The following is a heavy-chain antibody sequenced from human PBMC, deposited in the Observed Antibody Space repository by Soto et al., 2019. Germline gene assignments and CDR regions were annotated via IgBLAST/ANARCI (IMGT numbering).Heavy chain of an antibody. CDR1: GYSFRNYG. CDR3: ARDSLPMAVAAPDN. V-gene: IGHV1-18*01. CDR2: IGAYNGNT. J-gene: IGHJ4*02. Sequence: ASVKVSCKSSGYSFRNYGITWVRQAPGQGLEWMGWIGAYNGNTNYAQKFQGRVTMTTDTSTSTAYLELRSLRSDDTAVYYCARDSLPMAVAAPDNWGQGTLVTVSS. D-gene: IGHD2-15*01.